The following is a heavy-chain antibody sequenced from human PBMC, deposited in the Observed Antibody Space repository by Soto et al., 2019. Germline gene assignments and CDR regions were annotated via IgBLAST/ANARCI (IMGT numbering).Heavy chain of an antibody. Sequence: QVQLQESGPGLVKPSETLSLTCTVSGDSVRSRNYYWSWIRQAPGTGLEWIGYVYDSVNYDSGRTNYNPSRHSRATISLDTSKNQCSLNLTSVTAADPAVYYCSRESDFREDAYMRTFDIWGQGTKVTVSS. V-gene: IGHV4-61*01. CDR1: GDSVRSRNYY. J-gene: IGHJ3*02. CDR2: VYDSVNYDSGRT. CDR3: SRESDFREDAYMRTFDI. D-gene: IGHD3-10*01.